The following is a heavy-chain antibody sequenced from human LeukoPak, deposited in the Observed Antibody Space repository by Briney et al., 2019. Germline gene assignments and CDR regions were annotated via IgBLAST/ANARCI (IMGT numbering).Heavy chain of an antibody. J-gene: IGHJ3*02. CDR1: GGSISSYY. CDR2: ICYSGST. V-gene: IGHV4-59*12. Sequence: PSETLSLTCTVSGGSISSYYWSWIRQPPGKGLEWIGYICYSGSTNYNPSLKSRVTISVDTSKNQFSLKLSSVTAADTAVYYCARGPKVMVRGALDAFDIWGQGTMVTVSS. CDR3: ARGPKVMVRGALDAFDI. D-gene: IGHD3-10*01.